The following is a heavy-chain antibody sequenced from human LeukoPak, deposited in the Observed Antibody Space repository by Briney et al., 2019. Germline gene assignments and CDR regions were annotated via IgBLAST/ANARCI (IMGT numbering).Heavy chain of an antibody. V-gene: IGHV1-69*06. CDR2: IIPIFGTA. Sequence: SVEVSCKASGGTFSSYAISWVRQAPGQGLEWMGGIIPIFGTANYAQKFQGRVTITADKSTSTAYMELSSLRSEDTAVYYCARGRPTTSIAAAGVNWFDPWGQGTLVTVSS. CDR1: GGTFSSYA. CDR3: ARGRPTTSIAAAGVNWFDP. J-gene: IGHJ5*02. D-gene: IGHD6-13*01.